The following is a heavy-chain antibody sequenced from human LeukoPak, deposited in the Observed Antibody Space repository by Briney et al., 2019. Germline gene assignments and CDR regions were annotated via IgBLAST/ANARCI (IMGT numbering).Heavy chain of an antibody. CDR2: INHSGST. J-gene: IGHJ4*02. CDR1: GGSFSGYY. CDR3: ARGPLVVVPAAMPNFDY. Sequence: SETLSLTCAVYGGSFSGYYWSWIRQPPGKGLEWIGEINHSGSTNYNLSLKSRVTISVDTSKNQFSLKLSSVTAADTAVYYCARGPLVVVPAAMPNFDYWGQGTLVTVSS. D-gene: IGHD2-2*01. V-gene: IGHV4-34*01.